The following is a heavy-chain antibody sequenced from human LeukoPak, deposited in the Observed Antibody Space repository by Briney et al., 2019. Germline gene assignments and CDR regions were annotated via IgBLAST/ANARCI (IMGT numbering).Heavy chain of an antibody. Sequence: GGSLRLSCAASGFTFDDYAMHWVRQAPGKGLEWVSLISGDGGSTYYADSVKGRFPISRDNSKNSLYLQMNSLRTEDTALYYCAKDYYYDTSGYPDAFDIWGQGTMVTVSS. D-gene: IGHD3-22*01. J-gene: IGHJ3*02. V-gene: IGHV3-43*02. CDR2: ISGDGGST. CDR1: GFTFDDYA. CDR3: AKDYYYDTSGYPDAFDI.